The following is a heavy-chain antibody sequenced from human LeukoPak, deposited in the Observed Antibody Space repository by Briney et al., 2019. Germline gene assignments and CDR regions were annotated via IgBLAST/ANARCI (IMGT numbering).Heavy chain of an antibody. Sequence: ASVKVSCKASGYTFTSYGISWVRQAPGQGLEWMGWISAYNGNTTYAQKLQGRVTMTTDTSTSTAYMELRSLRSDDTAVYYCARYGYPGVYCGGDCYLSTDSQQFDYWGQGTLVTVSS. CDR3: ARYGYPGVYCGGDCYLSTDSQQFDY. CDR2: ISAYNGNT. J-gene: IGHJ4*02. V-gene: IGHV1-18*01. D-gene: IGHD2-21*01. CDR1: GYTFTSYG.